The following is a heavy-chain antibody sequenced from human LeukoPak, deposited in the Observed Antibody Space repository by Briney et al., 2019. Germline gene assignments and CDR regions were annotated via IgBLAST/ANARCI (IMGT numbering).Heavy chain of an antibody. D-gene: IGHD3-9*01. V-gene: IGHV3-7*03. CDR1: GFPFSSYW. Sequence: GGSLSLSCAASGFPFSSYWMSWVRQAPGKGLEWVANIKQDGSEKYYVDSVKGRFTISRDNAKNSLYLQMNSLRAEDTAVYYCARGDLFWPGDTPNGMDVWGKGTTVTVSS. CDR2: IKQDGSEK. CDR3: ARGDLFWPGDTPNGMDV. J-gene: IGHJ6*04.